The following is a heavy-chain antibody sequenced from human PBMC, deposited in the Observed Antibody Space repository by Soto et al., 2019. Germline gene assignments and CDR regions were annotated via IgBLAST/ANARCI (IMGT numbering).Heavy chain of an antibody. Sequence: QVQLVQSGAEVKKPGSSVKVTCKASGGTFSSNAISWVRQAPGQGLEWMGGIIPIFGTAHYAQKFQGRVXXXXXXXTSTASMELSSLKSEDTAVYYCATGGRGYSSAPRFYFEFWGQGTLVTVSS. V-gene: IGHV1-69*05. CDR1: GGTFSSNA. CDR2: IIPIFGTA. J-gene: IGHJ4*02. D-gene: IGHD5-18*01. CDR3: ATGGRGYSSAPRFYFEF.